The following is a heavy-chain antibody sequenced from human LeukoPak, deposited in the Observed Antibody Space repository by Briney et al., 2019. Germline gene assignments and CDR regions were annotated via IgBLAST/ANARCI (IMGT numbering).Heavy chain of an antibody. D-gene: IGHD6-13*01. CDR3: ARDFAAAAEGDY. J-gene: IGHJ4*02. CDR2: IEPDESIT. CDR1: GFTFSSHW. Sequence: GGSLRLSCAASGFTFSSHWMHWVRQGPGKGLVWVSRIEPDESITSYADSVKGRFTISRDNSHNTLYLQMNSLSAEDTAVYYCARDFAAAAEGDYWGQGTLVTVSS. V-gene: IGHV3-74*01.